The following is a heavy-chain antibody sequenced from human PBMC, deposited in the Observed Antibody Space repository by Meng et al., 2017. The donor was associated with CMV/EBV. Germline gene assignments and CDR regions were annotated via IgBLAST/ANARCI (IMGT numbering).Heavy chain of an antibody. J-gene: IGHJ5*02. V-gene: IGHV2-5*02. CDR3: AHCVEGRGRNWFDH. D-gene: IGHD3-10*01. CDR2: ISWDDDK. Sequence: QITVKESGPTLVKPPQTLPLTCTFPGFSLSTCGVGVGWIRQPPGKALEWLALISWDDDKRYSPSLKSSLTITKDTSKNQVVLTMTNMVPVDTATYYGAHCVEGRGRNWFDHWGQGTLVTVSS. CDR1: GFSLSTCGVG.